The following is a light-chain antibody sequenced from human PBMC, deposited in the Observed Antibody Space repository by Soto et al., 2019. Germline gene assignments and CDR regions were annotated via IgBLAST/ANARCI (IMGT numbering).Light chain of an antibody. CDR2: WAS. J-gene: IGKJ4*01. CDR1: QSVLYSSNKKRD. CDR3: QQYYSSPLT. V-gene: IGKV4-1*01. Sequence: DIVMTQSPDSLAVSLGERATTNCKSSQSVLYSSNKKRDLAWYQQNQGQPPKLLIYWASTRESGAPNRFSGSGSGTDFTLAISSQQAEDVAVYYCQQYYSSPLTFGGGTKVEI.